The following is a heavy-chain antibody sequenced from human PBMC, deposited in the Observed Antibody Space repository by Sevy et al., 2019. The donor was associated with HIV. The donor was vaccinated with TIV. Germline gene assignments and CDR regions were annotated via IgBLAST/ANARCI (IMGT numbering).Heavy chain of an antibody. V-gene: IGHV4-38-2*01. Sequence: SETLSLTCAVSGYSISNDYYWGWIRQPPGKGLEWIGSIYHSGYSYYNPSLKSRVTISVYTSKNQLSLKLSCVTAADTAVYYCARAIGTQVAGLYYFDYWGQGTLVTVSS. J-gene: IGHJ4*02. CDR1: GYSISNDYY. CDR3: ARAIGTQVAGLYYFDY. D-gene: IGHD6-19*01. CDR2: IYHSGYS.